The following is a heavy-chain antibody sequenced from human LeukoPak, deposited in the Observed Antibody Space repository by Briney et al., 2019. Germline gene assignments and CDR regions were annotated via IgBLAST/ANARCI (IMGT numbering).Heavy chain of an antibody. D-gene: IGHD6-19*01. CDR1: DGSISSYY. CDR2: IYTSGST. J-gene: IGHJ3*01. V-gene: IGHV4-4*07. Sequence: SETLSLTCTVSDGSISSYYWSWIRQPAGKGLEWIGRIYTSGSTNYNPSLKSRVTMSVDTSKNQFSLKLSSVTAADTAVYYCARAGIAVAVGAIDVWGQGTMVTVSS. CDR3: ARAGIAVAVGAIDV.